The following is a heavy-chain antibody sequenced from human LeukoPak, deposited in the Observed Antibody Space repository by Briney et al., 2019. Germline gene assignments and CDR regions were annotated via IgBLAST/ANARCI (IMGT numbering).Heavy chain of an antibody. D-gene: IGHD2-2*01. CDR2: ISSRSSTI. CDR3: ARALGYCSSASCYYFDN. Sequence: GGSLRLSCAASGFTFSSYSMNWVRQAPGKGLEWVSYISSRSSTIYYADSVNGRFTISRDNAKNSLYLQMNSLRAEDTAVYYCARALGYCSSASCYYFDNWGQGTLVTVSS. CDR1: GFTFSSYS. V-gene: IGHV3-48*01. J-gene: IGHJ4*02.